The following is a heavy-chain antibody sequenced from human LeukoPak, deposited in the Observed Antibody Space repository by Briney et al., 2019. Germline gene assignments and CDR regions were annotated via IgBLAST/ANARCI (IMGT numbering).Heavy chain of an antibody. CDR2: LWRDGSEK. D-gene: IGHD2-15*01. CDR3: AREYCSGGSCRGPWDY. Sequence: PGGSLRLSCAASGFTIRTYAMHWVRQAPGKGLEWVAGLWRDGSEKWYGDSVKGRFSISRDESKNTLYLQMNSLRAEDTAVYYCAREYCSGGSCRGPWDYWGQGTLVTVSS. V-gene: IGHV3-33*01. J-gene: IGHJ4*02. CDR1: GFTIRTYA.